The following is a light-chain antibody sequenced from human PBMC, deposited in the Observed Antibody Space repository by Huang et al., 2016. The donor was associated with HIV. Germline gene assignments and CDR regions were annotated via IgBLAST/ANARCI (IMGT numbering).Light chain of an antibody. J-gene: IGKJ1*01. CDR1: QSVTSW. V-gene: IGKV1-5*03. CDR3: QQYNSYSRT. Sequence: DIQMTQSPSTLSASVGDRGTITCRASQSVTSWLAWYQQNPGKAPKLLIYKASSLESGVPSRFSGSGSGTEFTLTISSLQPDDFATYYCQQYNSYSRTFGQGTKVEIK. CDR2: KAS.